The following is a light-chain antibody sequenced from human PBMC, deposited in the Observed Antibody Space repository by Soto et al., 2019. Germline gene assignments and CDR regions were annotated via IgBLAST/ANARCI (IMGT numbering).Light chain of an antibody. Sequence: DMVLTQSPGTLALSPGERDTLSCRASPSVTNYLAWYQQKPGQAPXPXXXXXSSXXTGSPDGFSGSGSRTAFTLTIRRLEPEDFAVYYCQQYGSSPPITFGQGTRLEIK. CDR2: XXS. V-gene: IGKV3-20*01. CDR1: PSVTNY. CDR3: QQYGSSPPIT. J-gene: IGKJ5*01.